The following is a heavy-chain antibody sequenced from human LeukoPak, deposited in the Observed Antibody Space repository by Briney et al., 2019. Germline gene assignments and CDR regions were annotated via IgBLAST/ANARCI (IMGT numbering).Heavy chain of an antibody. CDR2: INPIFGTA. CDR1: GGTFTSYA. J-gene: IGHJ3*02. V-gene: IGHV1-69*13. CDR3: ARDFWVVTASDAFDI. D-gene: IGHD2-21*02. Sequence: ASVKVSCKASGGTFTSYAISWVRQAPGQGLEWMGGINPIFGTANYAQKFQGRVTITADESTSTAYMELRSLRSDDTAVYYCARDFWVVTASDAFDIWGQGTMVTVSS.